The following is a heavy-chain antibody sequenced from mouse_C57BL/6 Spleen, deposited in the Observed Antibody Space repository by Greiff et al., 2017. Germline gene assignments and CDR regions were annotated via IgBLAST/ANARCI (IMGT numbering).Heavy chain of an antibody. J-gene: IGHJ4*01. CDR2: IYPGDGDT. CDR3: ARVGDNSVNYAMDY. V-gene: IGHV1-82*01. Sequence: VKLMESGPELVKPGASVKISCKASGYAFSSSWMNWVKQRPGKGLEWIGRIYPGDGDTNYNGKFKGKATLTADKSSSTAYMQLSSLTSEDSAVYFCARVGDNSVNYAMDYWGQGTSVTVSS. D-gene: IGHD1-3*01. CDR1: GYAFSSSW.